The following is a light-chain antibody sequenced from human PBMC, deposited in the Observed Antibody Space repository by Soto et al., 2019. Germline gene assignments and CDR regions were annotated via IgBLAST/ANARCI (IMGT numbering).Light chain of an antibody. V-gene: IGLV7-46*01. Sequence: QAVVTQEPSLTVSPGGTVTLTGGSSTGAVTSGHYPYWFQQKPGQAPRTLMYDTSNKHSWTPARFSGSLLGGKAALTLSGAQPEDEAEYYCLLSYSGARVWVFGGGTQLTVL. CDR1: TGAVTSGHY. CDR3: LLSYSGARVWV. J-gene: IGLJ3*02. CDR2: DTS.